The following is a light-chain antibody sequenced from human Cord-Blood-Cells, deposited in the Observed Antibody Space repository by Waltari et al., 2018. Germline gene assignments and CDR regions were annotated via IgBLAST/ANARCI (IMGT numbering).Light chain of an antibody. J-gene: IGKJ5*01. CDR2: LGS. CDR3: MQALQTPR. V-gene: IGKV2-28*01. Sequence: DFVMAQSPLSLPVTPGEPASISCRASQSLLHSNGYNYLDWYLQKPGQSPQLLIYLGSNRASGVPDRFSGSGSGTDFTLKISRVEAEDVGVYYCMQALQTPRFGQGTRLEIK. CDR1: QSLLHSNGYNY.